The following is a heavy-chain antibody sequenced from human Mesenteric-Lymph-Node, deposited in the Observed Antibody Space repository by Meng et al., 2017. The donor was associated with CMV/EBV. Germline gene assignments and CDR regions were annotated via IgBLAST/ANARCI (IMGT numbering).Heavy chain of an antibody. CDR3: ARDTPAAAGFDP. Sequence: GGSLRLSCAASEFRFGDYYMDWVRQAPGKGLEWVSYISSSSSTIYYADSVKGRFTISRDNAKNSLYLQMNSLRAEDTAVYYCARDTPAAAGFDPWGQGTLVTVSS. J-gene: IGHJ5*02. D-gene: IGHD6-13*01. V-gene: IGHV3-11*04. CDR2: ISSSSSTI. CDR1: EFRFGDYY.